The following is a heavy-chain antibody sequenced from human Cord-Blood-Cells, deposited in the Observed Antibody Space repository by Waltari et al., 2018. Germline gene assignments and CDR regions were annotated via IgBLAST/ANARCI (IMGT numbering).Heavy chain of an antibody. CDR3: ARVSGYCSSTSCYAFDI. V-gene: IGHV1-2*06. J-gene: IGHJ3*02. Sequence: QVQLVQSGAEVKKTGASVKVSCKASGYTFTGYYMHWVRQAPGKGLEWMGRINPNSGGTNYAQKFQGRVTMTRDTSISTAYMELSRLRSDDTAVYYCARVSGYCSSTSCYAFDIWGQGTMVTVSS. D-gene: IGHD2-2*01. CDR1: GYTFTGYY. CDR2: INPNSGGT.